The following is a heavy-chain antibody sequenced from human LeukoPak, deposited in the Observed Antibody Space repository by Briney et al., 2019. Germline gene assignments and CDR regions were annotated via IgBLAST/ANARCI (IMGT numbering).Heavy chain of an antibody. V-gene: IGHV4-34*12. CDR2: IFYSGGT. D-gene: IGHD2-2*01. Sequence: SETLSLTCAVSGGSFSGYYWSWIRQTPGKGLEWIGNIFYSGGTYYSPSLTSRVTISLDTSRNQFSLKLSSVTAADTAVYYCARAGYCSSTSCYEPWGGHYYYMDVWGKGTTVTISS. CDR3: ARAGYCSSTSCYEPWGGHYYYMDV. J-gene: IGHJ6*03. CDR1: GGSFSGYY.